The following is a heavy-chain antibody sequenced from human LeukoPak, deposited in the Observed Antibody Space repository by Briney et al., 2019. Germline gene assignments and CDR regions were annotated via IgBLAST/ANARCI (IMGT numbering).Heavy chain of an antibody. CDR3: AKEYDFWADNWFDP. V-gene: IGHV3-23*01. Sequence: GGSLRLSCAASGFTFSSYAMSWVRQAPGQGLEWVSSISGSGGTTYYADSVKGRFTISRDNSKNTLYLQMNSLRGEDTAVYYCAKEYDFWADNWFDPWGEGSLVTVSS. CDR2: ISGSGGTT. D-gene: IGHD3-3*01. J-gene: IGHJ5*02. CDR1: GFTFSSYA.